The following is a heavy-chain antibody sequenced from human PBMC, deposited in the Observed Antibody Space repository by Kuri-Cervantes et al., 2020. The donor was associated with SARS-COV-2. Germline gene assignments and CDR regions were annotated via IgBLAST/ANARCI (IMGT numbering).Heavy chain of an antibody. CDR1: GFTFSRYS. V-gene: IGHV3-48*01. CDR2: ISSSSNTI. J-gene: IGHJ3*02. CDR3: ARRFSGYSYGDAFDI. Sequence: GESLKISCVASGFTFSRYSMNWVRQAPGKGLEWVSYISSSSNTIYYADSVKGRSTISRDNAKNSLYLQMNSLRAEDTAVYYCARRFSGYSYGDAFDIWGQGTMVTVSS. D-gene: IGHD5-18*01.